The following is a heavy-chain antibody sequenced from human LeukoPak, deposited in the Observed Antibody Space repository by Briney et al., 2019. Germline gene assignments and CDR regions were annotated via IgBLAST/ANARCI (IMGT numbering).Heavy chain of an antibody. D-gene: IGHD6-13*01. CDR3: ARDLPGQQLIPAGDY. Sequence: GGSLRLSCAASGFTFSSYSMNWVRQAPGKGLEWVSSISSNSNFKYYADSVKGRFTISRDNAKNSLYLQMNSLRAEDTAVYYCARDLPGQQLIPAGDYWGQGTLVTVSS. V-gene: IGHV3-21*01. J-gene: IGHJ4*02. CDR2: ISSNSNFK. CDR1: GFTFSSYS.